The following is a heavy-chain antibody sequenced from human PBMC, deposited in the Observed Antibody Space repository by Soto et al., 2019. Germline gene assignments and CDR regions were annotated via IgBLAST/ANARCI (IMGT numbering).Heavy chain of an antibody. J-gene: IGHJ5*01. V-gene: IGHV3-23*01. D-gene: IGHD3-16*01. CDR1: GFKFSNYA. CDR3: AKDRRAGGNSAFDFDF. CDR2: ISATGAGT. Sequence: GGSLRLSCAASGFKFSNYAMSWVRQAPGKGLEWVSLISATGAGTYYADSVKGRFTISRDNSHNTLYLQVHSLTAEDTAVYYCAKDRRAGGNSAFDFDFWGQGAQVTVSS.